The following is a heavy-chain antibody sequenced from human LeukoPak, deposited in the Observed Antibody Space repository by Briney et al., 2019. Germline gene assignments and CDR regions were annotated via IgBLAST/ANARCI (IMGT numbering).Heavy chain of an antibody. CDR3: ARGPRGVISVGYYFDY. Sequence: PGGSLRLSCVVSGLTFNNYGMNWVRQAPGKGLDWVSYISASRNSISYADSVKGRFTISRDNAKNSLYLQMNSLRAEDTAVYYCARGPRGVISVGYYFDYWGQGTLVTVSS. CDR2: ISASRNSI. CDR1: GLTFNNYG. D-gene: IGHD3-10*01. J-gene: IGHJ4*02. V-gene: IGHV3-21*05.